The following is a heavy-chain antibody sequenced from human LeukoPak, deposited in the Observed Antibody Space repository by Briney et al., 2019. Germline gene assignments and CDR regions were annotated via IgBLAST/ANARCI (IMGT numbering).Heavy chain of an antibody. Sequence: ASVKVSCKASGYTFTGYYMHWVRQAPGQGLEWMGWINPNSGGTNYAQKFQGRVTMTRGTSISTAYMELSRLRSDDTAVYYCARNSDLVLMVYAIGGHFDPWGQGTLVTVSS. CDR2: INPNSGGT. D-gene: IGHD2-8*01. CDR3: ARNSDLVLMVYAIGGHFDP. V-gene: IGHV1-2*02. J-gene: IGHJ5*02. CDR1: GYTFTGYY.